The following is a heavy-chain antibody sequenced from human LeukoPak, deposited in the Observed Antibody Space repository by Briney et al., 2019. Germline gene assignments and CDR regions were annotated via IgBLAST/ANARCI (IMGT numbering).Heavy chain of an antibody. V-gene: IGHV3-30-3*01. CDR2: ISYDGSNK. CDR1: GFTFSSYA. J-gene: IGHJ5*02. CDR3: ARDLYSSSWYGGWFDP. Sequence: GGSLRLSCAASGFTFSSYAMHWVRQAPGKGLEWVAVISYDGSNKYYADSVKGRFTISRDNSKNTLYLQMNSLRAEDTAVYYCARDLYSSSWYGGWFDPWSQGTLVTVSS. D-gene: IGHD6-13*01.